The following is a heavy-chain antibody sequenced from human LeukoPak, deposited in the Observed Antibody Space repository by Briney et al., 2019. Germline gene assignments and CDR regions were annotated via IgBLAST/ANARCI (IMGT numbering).Heavy chain of an antibody. D-gene: IGHD6-13*01. Sequence: SETLSLTCTVSGYSISSGYYWGWLRHPPGRGLEWIGTIYYSGSTCYNPSLKSRVTISVGTSKNQFSLKLSSVTAADTAVYFCARAYSSSWYFNWFDPWGQGTQVTVSS. CDR1: GYSISSGYY. V-gene: IGHV4-38-2*02. J-gene: IGHJ5*02. CDR3: ARAYSSSWYFNWFDP. CDR2: IYYSGST.